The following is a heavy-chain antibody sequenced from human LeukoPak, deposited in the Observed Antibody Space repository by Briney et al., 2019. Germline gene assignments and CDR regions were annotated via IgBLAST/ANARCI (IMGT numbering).Heavy chain of an antibody. CDR3: ARVTPGCSRTTCCMDS. Sequence: PSETLSLTCTVSGGSISSYYWSWIRQPAGKGLEWIGRIYTSGSTNYNPSLKSRVTMSVDTSKNQFSLKLSSVTAADTAVYYCARVTPGCSRTTCCMDSWGQGTLVTVSS. V-gene: IGHV4-4*07. CDR1: GGSISSYY. D-gene: IGHD2-2*01. J-gene: IGHJ4*02. CDR2: IYTSGST.